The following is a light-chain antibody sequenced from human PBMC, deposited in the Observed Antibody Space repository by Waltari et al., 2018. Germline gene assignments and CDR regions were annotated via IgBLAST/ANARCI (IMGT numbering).Light chain of an antibody. V-gene: IGLV2-23*01. CDR3: CSYAGSHVV. Sequence: ALTQPASVSGSPGQSITISCTGTSSDVGSYNLVSWYQQHPGKAPKLMIYEGSKRPSGVSNRFSGSKSGNTASLTISGLQAEDEADYYCCSYAGSHVVFGGGTKLTVL. J-gene: IGLJ2*01. CDR2: EGS. CDR1: SSDVGSYNL.